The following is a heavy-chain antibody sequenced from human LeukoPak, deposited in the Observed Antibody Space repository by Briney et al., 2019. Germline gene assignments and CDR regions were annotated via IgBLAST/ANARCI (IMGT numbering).Heavy chain of an antibody. V-gene: IGHV3-64D*06. J-gene: IGHJ4*02. Sequence: PGGSLRLSCSASGFTFSVYAIHWVRQAPGKGLEYVSTIISNGGSTYYADSVKGRFTISRDNSKITVSLQMSSLGAEDTALYYCVKDGLAFCGGDCYSYFDYWGQGTLVTVSS. CDR1: GFTFSVYA. CDR2: IISNGGST. D-gene: IGHD2-21*02. CDR3: VKDGLAFCGGDCYSYFDY.